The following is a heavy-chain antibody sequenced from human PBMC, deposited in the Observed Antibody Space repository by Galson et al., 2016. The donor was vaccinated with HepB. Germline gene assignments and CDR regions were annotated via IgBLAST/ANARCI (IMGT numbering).Heavy chain of an antibody. Sequence: SETLSLTCTVSDGSISSFYWSWIRQPPGKGLEWIGYIYYSRNTNYNPSLKSRVTISVDTSKNQFSLKLSSVTAADTAVYYRARAESSTGYADYWGQGTLVTVSS. V-gene: IGHV4-59*01. D-gene: IGHD3-9*01. CDR3: ARAESSTGYADY. CDR2: IYYSRNT. J-gene: IGHJ4*02. CDR1: DGSISSFY.